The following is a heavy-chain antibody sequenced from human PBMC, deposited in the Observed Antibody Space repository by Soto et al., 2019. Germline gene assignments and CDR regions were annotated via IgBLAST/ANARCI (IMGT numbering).Heavy chain of an antibody. Sequence: PGKGLEWIGYIYYSGSTNYNPSLKSRVTISVDTSKNQFSLKLSSVTAADTAVYYCARVNRPQRLTDWFDPWGQGTLVTVSS. CDR2: IYYSGST. D-gene: IGHD6-25*01. CDR3: ARVNRPQRLTDWFDP. V-gene: IGHV4-59*01. J-gene: IGHJ5*02.